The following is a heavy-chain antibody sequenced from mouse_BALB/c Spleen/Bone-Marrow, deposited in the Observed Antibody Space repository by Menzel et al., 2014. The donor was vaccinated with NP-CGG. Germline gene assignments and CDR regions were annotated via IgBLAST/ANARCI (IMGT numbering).Heavy chain of an antibody. CDR1: GFDFSSYW. CDR3: ARLYYYGQFAY. V-gene: IGHV4-1*02. Sequence: EVQLQESGGGLVQPGGSLKFSCAASGFDFSSYWMSWVRQAPGKGLEWIGEINPDSSTINYTPSLKDKFIISRDNAKNTLYLQMSKVRSEDTALYYCARLYYYGQFAYWGQGTLVTVSA. CDR2: INPDSSTI. D-gene: IGHD1-1*01. J-gene: IGHJ3*01.